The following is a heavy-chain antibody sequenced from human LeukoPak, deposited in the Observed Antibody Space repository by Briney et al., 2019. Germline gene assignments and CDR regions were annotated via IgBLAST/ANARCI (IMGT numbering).Heavy chain of an antibody. V-gene: IGHV4-31*02. Sequence: SWIGQPPGKGLEWVGYIHYGGNKYYNPSLPSGVTISLSTSKNQFFLRQTYVSAAGTPVCYCSGEGGRLVDYWGQGTLVTASS. CDR2: IHYGGNK. CDR3: SGEGGRLVDY. D-gene: IGHD2-21*01. J-gene: IGHJ4*02.